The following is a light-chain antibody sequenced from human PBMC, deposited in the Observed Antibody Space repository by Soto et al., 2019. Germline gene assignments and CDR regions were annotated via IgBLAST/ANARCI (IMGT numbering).Light chain of an antibody. CDR2: DVN. CDR1: SSDVGGYHY. J-gene: IGLJ2*01. V-gene: IGLV2-11*01. Sequence: QSVLTQPRSVSGSPGQSVTLSCTGTSSDVGGYHYVSWYQHHPGKAPKIIIYDVNKRPSGVPDRFSGSKSGNTASLTISGLQTEDEADHYCCSYAGSYTLVFGGGTKVTVL. CDR3: CSYAGSYTLV.